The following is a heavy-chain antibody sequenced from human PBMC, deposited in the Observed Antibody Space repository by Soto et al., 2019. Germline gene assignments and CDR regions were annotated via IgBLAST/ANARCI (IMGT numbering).Heavy chain of an antibody. CDR1: GFTFSSYG. CDR3: AEDLVGPVGY. V-gene: IGHV3-30*18. CDR2: ISYDGSKK. J-gene: IGHJ4*02. D-gene: IGHD2-8*02. Sequence: QVQLVESGGGVVQPGRSLRLSCAASGFTFSSYGMHWVRQAPGKGLEWVAVISYDGSKKYYADSVKGRFTISSDNSKNKLYLPMNRVRAEGTAVYYCAEDLVGPVGYWGQGTLVPVSS.